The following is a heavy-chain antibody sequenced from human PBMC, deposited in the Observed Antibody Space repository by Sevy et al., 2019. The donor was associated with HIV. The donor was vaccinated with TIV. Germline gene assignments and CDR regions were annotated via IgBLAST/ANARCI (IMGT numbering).Heavy chain of an antibody. CDR2: IYKTGST. D-gene: IGHD3-16*01. J-gene: IGHJ6*03. CDR1: GGSVSSGTYY. V-gene: IGHV4-61*01. Sequence: SETLSLSCSVSGGSVSSGTYYWSWIRQPPGKGLEWLGHIYKTGSTNYKLSLQSRVTISVDTSTNQFSLRLRSVTAADTAVYYCARVPRGQLWYSGSLGGYYYHMDVWGKGTTVTVSS. CDR3: ARVPRGQLWYSGSLGGYYYHMDV.